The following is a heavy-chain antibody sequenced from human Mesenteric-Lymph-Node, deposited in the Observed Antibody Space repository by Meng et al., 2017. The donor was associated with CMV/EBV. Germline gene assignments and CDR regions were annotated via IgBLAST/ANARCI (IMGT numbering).Heavy chain of an antibody. CDR2: IIPVLGKV. CDR3: ARDLKVGCTLDLCYRWFDV. V-gene: IGHV1-69*10. CDR1: GGTFSSYA. D-gene: IGHD2-8*01. Sequence: SAKVSCKASGGTFSSYAINWVRQAAGQGLEWMGGIIPVLGKVNYAQNFQGRVTITADRSTSTAYMELSSLRSEDTAVYYCARDLKVGCTLDLCYRWFDVWGHGTLVTVSS. J-gene: IGHJ5*01.